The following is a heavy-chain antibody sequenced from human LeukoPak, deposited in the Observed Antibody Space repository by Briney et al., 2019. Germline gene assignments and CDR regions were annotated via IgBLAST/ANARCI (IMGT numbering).Heavy chain of an antibody. J-gene: IGHJ4*02. Sequence: GASVKVSCKASGYTFTGYYMHWVRQAPGQGLEWMGRSNPNSGGTNYAQKFQGRVTMTRDASISTAYMELSRLRSDDTAVYYCARDSKQQLVGGDYWGQGTLVTVSS. CDR1: GYTFTGYY. V-gene: IGHV1-2*06. CDR2: SNPNSGGT. CDR3: ARDSKQQLVGGDY. D-gene: IGHD6-13*01.